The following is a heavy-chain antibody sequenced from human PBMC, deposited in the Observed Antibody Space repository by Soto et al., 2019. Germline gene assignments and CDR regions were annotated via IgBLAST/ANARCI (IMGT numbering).Heavy chain of an antibody. V-gene: IGHV4-31*03. D-gene: IGHD2-21*01. J-gene: IGHJ4*02. CDR2: MYYTGDT. CDR1: GGSISGGGHY. Sequence: QVQLQESGPGLVRPSQTLSLTCTVSGGSISGGGHYWGWIRQPPGKGLEWIGFMYYTGDTYSNPSLKSRLSISVDTSMNQFSLELTSVTAADTAVYYCASSDPYYFFDYWGLGTLVTVSS. CDR3: ASSDPYYFFDY.